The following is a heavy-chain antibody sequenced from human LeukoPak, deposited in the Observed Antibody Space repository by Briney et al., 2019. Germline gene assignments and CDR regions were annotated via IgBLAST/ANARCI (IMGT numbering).Heavy chain of an antibody. Sequence: PSETLSLTCTVSGGSISSYYWSWIRQPAGKGLEWIGRIYTSGSTNYNPSLKSRVTMSVDTSKNQFSLKLSSVTAADTAVYYCARSKVLRYFDWLSYSPRFDPWGQGTLVTVSS. CDR3: ARSKVLRYFDWLSYSPRFDP. V-gene: IGHV4-4*07. CDR2: IYTSGST. D-gene: IGHD3-9*01. CDR1: GGSISSYY. J-gene: IGHJ5*02.